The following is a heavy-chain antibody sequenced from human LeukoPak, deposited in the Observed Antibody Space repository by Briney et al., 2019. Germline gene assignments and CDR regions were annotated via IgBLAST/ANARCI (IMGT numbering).Heavy chain of an antibody. Sequence: GASVKVSCKASGYTFTSYGISWVRQAPGQGLEWMGWISAYNGNTNYAQKLQGRVTMTTDTSTSTAYRELRSLRSDDTAVYYCARWYVVPGKLQGGDYWGQGTLVTVSS. CDR3: ARWYVVPGKLQGGDY. D-gene: IGHD2-2*01. CDR2: ISAYNGNT. CDR1: GYTFTSYG. J-gene: IGHJ4*02. V-gene: IGHV1-18*01.